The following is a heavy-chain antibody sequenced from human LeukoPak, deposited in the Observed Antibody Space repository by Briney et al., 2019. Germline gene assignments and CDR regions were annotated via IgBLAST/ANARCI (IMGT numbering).Heavy chain of an antibody. CDR3: ARDRTVGATKVGSYFDY. D-gene: IGHD1-26*01. Sequence: GGSLRLSCAASGFTFGSYAMHWVRQAPGKGLEWVAVISYDGSNKYYADSVKGRFTISRDNSKNTLYLQMNSLRAEDTAVYYCARDRTVGATKVGSYFDYWGQGTLVTVSS. J-gene: IGHJ4*02. CDR2: ISYDGSNK. CDR1: GFTFGSYA. V-gene: IGHV3-30-3*01.